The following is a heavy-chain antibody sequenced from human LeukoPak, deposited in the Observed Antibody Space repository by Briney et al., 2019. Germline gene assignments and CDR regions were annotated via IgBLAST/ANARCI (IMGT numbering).Heavy chain of an antibody. Sequence: SVKVSCKASGYTFTGYYMHWVRQAPGQGLEWMGGIIPIFGTANYARKFQGRVTITADESTSTAYMELSSLRSEDTAVYYCARPSPGYYGSGSYSLDPWGQGTLVTVSS. CDR1: GYTFTGYY. CDR3: ARPSPGYYGSGSYSLDP. V-gene: IGHV1-69*13. J-gene: IGHJ5*02. D-gene: IGHD3-10*01. CDR2: IIPIFGTA.